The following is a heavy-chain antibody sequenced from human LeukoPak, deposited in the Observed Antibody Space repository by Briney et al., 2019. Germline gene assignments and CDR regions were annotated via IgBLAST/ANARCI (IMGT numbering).Heavy chain of an antibody. Sequence: SETLSLTCTVSGGSISSSSYYWGWIRQPPGKGLEWIGSIYYSGSTYYNPSLKSRVTISVDTSKNQFSLKLSSVTAADTAVYYCARDLKIMDVWGQGTTVTVSS. J-gene: IGHJ6*02. CDR3: ARDLKIMDV. CDR2: IYYSGST. D-gene: IGHD3-9*01. CDR1: GGSISSSSYY. V-gene: IGHV4-39*07.